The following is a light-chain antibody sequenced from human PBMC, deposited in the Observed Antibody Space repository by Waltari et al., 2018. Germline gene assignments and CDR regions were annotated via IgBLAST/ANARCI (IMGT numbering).Light chain of an antibody. Sequence: EIVLTQSPATLSLSPGERATLSCRASQSVSRYLAWYQQKPGKAPRLLIYDASNRATGIPARFSGSGSGTDFTLTISGLEPEDFAVYYCQQRRNWPPITFGQGTRLEIK. V-gene: IGKV3-11*01. J-gene: IGKJ5*01. CDR2: DAS. CDR1: QSVSRY. CDR3: QQRRNWPPIT.